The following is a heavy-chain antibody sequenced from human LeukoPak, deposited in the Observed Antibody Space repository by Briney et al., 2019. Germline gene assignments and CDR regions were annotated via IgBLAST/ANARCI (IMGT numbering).Heavy chain of an antibody. V-gene: IGHV1-18*01. J-gene: IGHJ6*03. CDR2: ISAYNGNT. D-gene: IGHD6-19*01. Sequence: ASVKVSCKASGYTFTSYVISWVRQAPGQGLEWMGWISAYNGNTNYAQKLQGRVTMTTDTSTSTAYMELRSLRSDDTAVYYCARQAVAGTTGYYYYYMDVWGKGTTVTVSS. CDR1: GYTFTSYV. CDR3: ARQAVAGTTGYYYYYMDV.